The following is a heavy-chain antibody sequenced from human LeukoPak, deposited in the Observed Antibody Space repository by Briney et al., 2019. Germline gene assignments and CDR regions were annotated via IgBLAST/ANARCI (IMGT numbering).Heavy chain of an antibody. CDR2: IYNSGST. Sequence: SETLSLTCTVSGGSIRSYYWSWIRQPPGKGLAWIGYIYNSGSTNYNPSLKSRVTISVDTSKNQFSLKLSSVTAADTAVYYCARGDLIVRGVSGGGWYFDLWGRGTLVTVSS. J-gene: IGHJ2*01. D-gene: IGHD3-10*01. CDR1: GGSIRSYY. CDR3: ARGDLIVRGVSGGGWYFDL. V-gene: IGHV4-59*01.